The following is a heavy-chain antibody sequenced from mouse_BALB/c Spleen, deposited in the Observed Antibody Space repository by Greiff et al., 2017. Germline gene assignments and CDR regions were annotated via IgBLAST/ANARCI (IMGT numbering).Heavy chain of an antibody. Sequence: EVKLVESGGGLVKPGGSLKLSCAASGFTFSSYAMSWVRQSPEKRLEWVAEISSGGSYTYYPDTVTGRFTISRDNAKNTLYLEMSSLRSEDTAMYYCARDSSGYAYWGQGTLVTVSA. D-gene: IGHD3-1*01. V-gene: IGHV5-9-4*01. CDR3: ARDSSGYAY. J-gene: IGHJ3*01. CDR2: ISSGGSYT. CDR1: GFTFSSYA.